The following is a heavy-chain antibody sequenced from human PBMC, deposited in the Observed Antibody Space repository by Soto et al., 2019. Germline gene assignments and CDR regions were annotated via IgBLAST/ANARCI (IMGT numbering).Heavy chain of an antibody. Sequence: QVHLVQSRAEVKRPGASVKVSCKGSGYTFTTYGITWVRQAPGQGLEWVGWISAHNGNTNYAQKLQSRVTVTRDTSTSTAYMELRSLRSDDTAVYYCARGRDGDYWGQGALVTVSS. V-gene: IGHV1-18*01. CDR3: ARGRDGDY. CDR1: GYTFTTYG. CDR2: ISAHNGNT. D-gene: IGHD6-6*01. J-gene: IGHJ4*02.